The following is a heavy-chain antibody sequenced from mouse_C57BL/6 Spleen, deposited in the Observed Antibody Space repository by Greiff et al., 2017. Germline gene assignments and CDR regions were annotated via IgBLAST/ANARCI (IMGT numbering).Heavy chain of an antibody. CDR1: GYTFTSYW. V-gene: IGHV1-50*01. D-gene: IGHD1-1*01. J-gene: IGHJ4*01. Sequence: QVQLQQPGAELVKPGASVKLSCKASGYTFTSYWMQWVKQRPGQGLEWIGEIDPSDSYTNYNQTFKGKATLTVDTSSSTAYMPLSSLTSEDSAVYYCARGSSYLGDYWGQGTSVTVSS. CDR2: IDPSDSYT. CDR3: ARGSSYLGDY.